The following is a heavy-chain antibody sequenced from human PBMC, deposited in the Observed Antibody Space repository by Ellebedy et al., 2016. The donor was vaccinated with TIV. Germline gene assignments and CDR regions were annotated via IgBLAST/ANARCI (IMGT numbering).Heavy chain of an antibody. CDR3: RVGGIVGADFDY. J-gene: IGHJ4*02. CDR2: ISYDGSKK. Sequence: GESLKISXAASGFTFSRYAIHWVRQAPGKGLEWVAVISYDGSKKYYADSVKGRFSISRDNSKNTLYLQMNSLRAKDTAIYYCRVGGIVGADFDYWGQGTLATVSS. CDR1: GFTFSRYA. D-gene: IGHD1-26*01. V-gene: IGHV3-30-3*01.